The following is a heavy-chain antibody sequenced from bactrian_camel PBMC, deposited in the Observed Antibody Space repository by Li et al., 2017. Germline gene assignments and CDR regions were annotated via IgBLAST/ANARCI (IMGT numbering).Heavy chain of an antibody. V-gene: IGHV3S54*01. Sequence: QVQLVESGGGSVQAGGSLRLSCVSIGHNIKDNCLAWFRQDPGKEREGVAAIYTGSGSTVYADSVKGRFTISRDNAKNTLYLQMNSLKPEDTAMYYCAADRSPATCALRWTNWRTHPYWGQGTQVTVS. D-gene: IGHD8*01. CDR1: GHNIKDNC. CDR3: AADRSPATCALRWTNWRTHPY. J-gene: IGHJ4*01. CDR2: IYTGSGST.